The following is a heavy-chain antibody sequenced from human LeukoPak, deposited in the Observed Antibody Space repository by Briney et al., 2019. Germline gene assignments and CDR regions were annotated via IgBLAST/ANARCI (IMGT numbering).Heavy chain of an antibody. D-gene: IGHD2-8*01. Sequence: PGGSLRLPCAASGFTFTSYAVSWVRQTPGEGLEWVSAITGSGGTTYYADSVKGRFTISRDNSRNTLYLHMNSLRAEDTAVYYCAKTIVPTMTFDYWGQGTLVTVSS. CDR1: GFTFTSYA. J-gene: IGHJ4*02. CDR2: ITGSGGTT. CDR3: AKTIVPTMTFDY. V-gene: IGHV3-23*01.